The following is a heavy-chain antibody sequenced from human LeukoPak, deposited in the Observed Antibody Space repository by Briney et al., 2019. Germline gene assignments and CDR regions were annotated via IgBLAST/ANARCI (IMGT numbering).Heavy chain of an antibody. D-gene: IGHD3-22*01. J-gene: IGHJ3*02. Sequence: GGSLRLSCAASGFTFSIYWMHWVRQAPGKGLVWVSHINSDGSYTTYADSVKGRFTISRDNAKNTLYLRMNSLRAEDTAVYYCARDSSYSTAIWGQGTMVTVSS. CDR2: INSDGSYT. CDR1: GFTFSIYW. V-gene: IGHV3-74*01. CDR3: ARDSSYSTAI.